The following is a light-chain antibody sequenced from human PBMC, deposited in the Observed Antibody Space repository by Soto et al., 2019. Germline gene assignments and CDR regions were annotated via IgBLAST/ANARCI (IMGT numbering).Light chain of an antibody. CDR1: QSVSSN. CDR3: QQYNDWPYT. CDR2: GAS. J-gene: IGKJ2*01. V-gene: IGKV3-15*01. Sequence: EIVLTQSPATLSLSPGTRATLSCRASQSVSSNLAWYQQKPGQAPRLLIYGASTRATGIPARFSGSGSGTEFTLTISSLQSEDFAVYYCQQYNDWPYTFGQGTKVDIK.